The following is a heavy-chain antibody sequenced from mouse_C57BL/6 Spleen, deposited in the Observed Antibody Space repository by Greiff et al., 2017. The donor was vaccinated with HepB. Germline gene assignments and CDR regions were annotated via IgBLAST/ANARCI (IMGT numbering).Heavy chain of an antibody. CDR1: GFTFSSYA. Sequence: DVKVEESGEGLVKPGGSLKLSCAASGFTFSSYAMSWVRQTPEKRLEWVAYISSGGDYIYYADTVKGRFIISRDNTRNTLYLQMSSLKSEDTAMYYGTRENFDYWGQGTTHSDDWGQGTTLTVAS. V-gene: IGHV5-9-1*02. CDR2: ISSGGDYI. CDR3: TRENFDYWGQGTTHSDD. J-gene: IGHJ2*01. D-gene: IGHD2-13*01.